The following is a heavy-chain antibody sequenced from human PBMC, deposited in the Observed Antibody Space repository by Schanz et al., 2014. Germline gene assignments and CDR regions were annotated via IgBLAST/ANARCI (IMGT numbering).Heavy chain of an antibody. V-gene: IGHV3-30*03. J-gene: IGHJ4*02. Sequence: QVQLVESGGGVVQPGRSLRLSCATSGLNFDYYGMNWVRQAPGKGLEWVAIISLDGSNQYYADSVKGRFTISRDNSKNTLYLQMNSLRAEDTAVYYCARDGDFDYWGQGTLVTVSS. CDR2: ISLDGSNQ. CDR1: GLNFDYYG. CDR3: ARDGDFDY.